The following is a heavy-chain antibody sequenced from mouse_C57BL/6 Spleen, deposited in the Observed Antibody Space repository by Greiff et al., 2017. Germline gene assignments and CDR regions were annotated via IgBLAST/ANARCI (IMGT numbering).Heavy chain of an antibody. J-gene: IGHJ4*01. D-gene: IGHD2-4*01. V-gene: IGHV1-82*01. CDR1: GYAFSSSW. Sequence: QVHVKQSGPELVKPGASVKISCKASGYAFSSSWMNWVKQRPGKGLEWIGRIYPGDGDTNYNGKFKGKATLTADKSSSTASRQLSSLTSEDSAVYVGARYDYDGDYYAMDYWGQGTSVTVAS. CDR3: ARYDYDGDYYAMDY. CDR2: IYPGDGDT.